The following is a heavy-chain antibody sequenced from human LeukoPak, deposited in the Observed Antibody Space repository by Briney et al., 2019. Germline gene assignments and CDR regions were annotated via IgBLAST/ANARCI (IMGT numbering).Heavy chain of an antibody. V-gene: IGHV3-21*01. CDR1: GFTFSSYS. Sequence: GGSLRLSCAASGFTFSSYSMNWVRQAPGKGLEWVSSISSSSYIYYADSVKGRFTISRDNAKNSLYLQMNSLRAEDTAVYYCARAGGGAGAFDIWGQGTMVTVSS. D-gene: IGHD2-15*01. CDR2: ISSSSYI. J-gene: IGHJ3*02. CDR3: ARAGGGAGAFDI.